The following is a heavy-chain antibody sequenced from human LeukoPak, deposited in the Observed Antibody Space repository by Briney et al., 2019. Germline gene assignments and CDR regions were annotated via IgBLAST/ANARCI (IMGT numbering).Heavy chain of an antibody. CDR1: GYTFTSYY. V-gene: IGHV1-18*04. J-gene: IGHJ5*02. CDR2: ISAHTGNT. D-gene: IGHD2/OR15-2a*01. CDR3: AREDCISTTCHEYHWFDP. Sequence: ASVKVSCKASGYTFTSYYMHWVRQAPGQGLEWMGWISAHTGNTNYAQNFQDRVTMTTDTSTSTVYMELRSLRSDDTAIFYCAREDCISTTCHEYHWFDPWGQGTLVTVSP.